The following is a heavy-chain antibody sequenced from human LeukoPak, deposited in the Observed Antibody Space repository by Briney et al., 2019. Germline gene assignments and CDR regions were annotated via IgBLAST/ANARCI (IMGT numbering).Heavy chain of an antibody. J-gene: IGHJ4*02. D-gene: IGHD1-14*01. Sequence: SVKVSCKASGGTFSSYAISWVRQAPGQGLEWMGRIIPIFCTANYAQKFQGRVTIPTDESTSTAYMELSSLRSEDTAVYYCAESSGGEYYFDYWGQGTLVTVSS. CDR3: AESSGGEYYFDY. V-gene: IGHV1-69*05. CDR1: GGTFSSYA. CDR2: IIPIFCTA.